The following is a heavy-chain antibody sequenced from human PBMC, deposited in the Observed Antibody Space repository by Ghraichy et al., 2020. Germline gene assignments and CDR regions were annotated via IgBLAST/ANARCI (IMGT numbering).Heavy chain of an antibody. Sequence: SETLSLTCNVSGGSISSSSYYWGRHRQAAGKGREWIGNYYYSRSNYYNPSLKSRVTISVDTSKNQFSLTLSSVTAADTAVYYCARGKNTMIVVVIDDVWGQGTTVTVSS. V-gene: IGHV4-39*07. D-gene: IGHD3-22*01. CDR2: YYYSRSN. J-gene: IGHJ6*02. CDR3: ARGKNTMIVVVIDDV. CDR1: GGSISSSSYY.